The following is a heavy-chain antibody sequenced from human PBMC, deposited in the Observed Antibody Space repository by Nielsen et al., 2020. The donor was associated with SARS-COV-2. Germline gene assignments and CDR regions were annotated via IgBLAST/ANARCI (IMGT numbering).Heavy chain of an antibody. J-gene: IGHJ4*02. CDR1: GAFISHYY. Sequence: SETLSLTCIVYGAFISHYYWSWIRQSPGKGLEYIGYIYYSGRTDYNPSLKSRVTISVDTSANQFSLNLTSVTAADSAIYYCARLGSYYFDYWGQGSLVTVSS. CDR3: ARLGSYYFDY. V-gene: IGHV4-59*08. D-gene: IGHD3-10*01. CDR2: IYYSGRT.